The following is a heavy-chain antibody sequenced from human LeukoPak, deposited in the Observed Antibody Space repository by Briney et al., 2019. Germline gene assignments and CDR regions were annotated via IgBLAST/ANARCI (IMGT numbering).Heavy chain of an antibody. Sequence: SVKVSCKASGGTFSSYAISWVRQAPGQGLEWMGGIIPIFGTANYAQKFQGRVTITPDESTSTAYMELSSLRSEDTAVYYCARAVGYCSSTSCHYYFDYWGQGTLVTVSS. V-gene: IGHV1-69*13. D-gene: IGHD2-2*01. CDR1: GGTFSSYA. CDR3: ARAVGYCSSTSCHYYFDY. CDR2: IIPIFGTA. J-gene: IGHJ4*02.